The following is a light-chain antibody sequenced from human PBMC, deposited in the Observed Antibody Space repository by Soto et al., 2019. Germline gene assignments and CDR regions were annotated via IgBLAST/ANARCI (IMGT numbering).Light chain of an antibody. Sequence: EIVMTQSPATLSVSPGERVTLSCRASQSVDINLAWYRQKPGQAPRLVIYDASNRAPGIPDRFSGSGSGTDFTLTISRLEPEDYAVYYCQQYGHSLWTFGQGTKGDIK. CDR1: QSVDIN. J-gene: IGKJ1*01. V-gene: IGKV3D-15*01. CDR2: DAS. CDR3: QQYGHSLWT.